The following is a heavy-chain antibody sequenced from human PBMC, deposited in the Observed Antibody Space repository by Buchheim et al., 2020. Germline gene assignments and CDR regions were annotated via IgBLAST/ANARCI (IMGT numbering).Heavy chain of an antibody. V-gene: IGHV3-7*01. J-gene: IGHJ6*03. D-gene: IGHD1-26*01. CDR1: GFTFSSYW. CDR2: IKQDGSEK. CDR3: ARVDWELLGYYYYYYMDV. Sequence: EVQLVESGGGLVQPGGSLRLSCAASGFTFSSYWMSWVRQAPGKGLEWVANIKQDGSEKYYVDSVKGRFTISRDNAKNKLYLQMNSLRAEDTAVYYCARVDWELLGYYYYYYMDVWGKGTT.